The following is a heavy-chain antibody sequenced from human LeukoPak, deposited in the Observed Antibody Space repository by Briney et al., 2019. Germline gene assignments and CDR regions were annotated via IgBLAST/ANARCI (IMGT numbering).Heavy chain of an antibody. V-gene: IGHV5-51*01. Sequence: KPGESLKISCKGSGYRFTNYWIGWVRQMPGKGLEWVGIIYPGDSDIRYSPSFQGQVTISADKSISTAYLQWSSLKASDTAMYYCARQDSGWEKGTIDYWGQRTLVTVSS. D-gene: IGHD6-19*01. CDR2: IYPGDSDI. CDR3: ARQDSGWEKGTIDY. CDR1: GYRFTNYW. J-gene: IGHJ4*02.